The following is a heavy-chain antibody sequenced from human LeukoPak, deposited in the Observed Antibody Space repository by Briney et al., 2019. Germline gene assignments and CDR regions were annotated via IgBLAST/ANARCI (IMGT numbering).Heavy chain of an antibody. Sequence: ASVKVSCKASGYTFTSYGISWVRQAPGQGLEWMGWISAYNGNTNYAQKLQGRVTMTTDTSTSTAYMELRSLRSDDTAVYYCAREYCSSTSCYVLVYYYYYMDVWGKGTTVTVPS. CDR2: ISAYNGNT. J-gene: IGHJ6*03. V-gene: IGHV1-18*01. CDR3: AREYCSSTSCYVLVYYYYYMDV. D-gene: IGHD2-2*01. CDR1: GYTFTSYG.